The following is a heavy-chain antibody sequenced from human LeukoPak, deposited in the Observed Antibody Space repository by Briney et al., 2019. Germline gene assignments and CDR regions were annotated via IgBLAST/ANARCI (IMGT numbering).Heavy chain of an antibody. Sequence: GGSLRLSCAASGFRFNSYWMSWVRQAPGKGLEWVANIKQDGTEKYYVDSVKARFTISRDNAKNLLYLQMSSLRAEDTAVYFCSRDAVRDEDAHGYWGQGTLVTVSS. CDR2: IKQDGTEK. CDR1: GFRFNSYW. CDR3: SRDAVRDEDAHGY. J-gene: IGHJ4*02. V-gene: IGHV3-7*01.